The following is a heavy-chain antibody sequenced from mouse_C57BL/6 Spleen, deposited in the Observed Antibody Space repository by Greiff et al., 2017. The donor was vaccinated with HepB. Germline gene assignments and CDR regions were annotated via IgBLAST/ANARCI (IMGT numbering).Heavy chain of an antibody. V-gene: IGHV5-15*01. CDR2: ISNLAYSI. CDR3: ARHYYGSSHWYFDV. CDR1: GFTFSDYG. D-gene: IGHD1-1*01. Sequence: DVKLVESGGGLVQPGGSLKLSCAASGFTFSDYGMAWVRQAPRKGPEWVAFISNLAYSIYYADTVTGRFTISRENAKNTLYLEMSSLRSEDTAMYYCARHYYGSSHWYFDVWGTGTTVTVSS. J-gene: IGHJ1*03.